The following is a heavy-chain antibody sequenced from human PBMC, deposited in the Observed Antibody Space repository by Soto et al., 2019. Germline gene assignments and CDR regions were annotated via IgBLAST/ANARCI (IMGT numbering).Heavy chain of an antibody. CDR3: ARDLDGYDFWSGSYYYGMDV. CDR1: GYTFTSYG. Sequence: ASVKVSCKASGYTFTSYGIGWVRQAPGQGLEWMGWISAYNGNTNYAQKLQGRVTMTTDTSTSTAYMELRSLRSDDTAVYYCARDLDGYDFWSGSYYYGMDVWGQGTTVTVSS. D-gene: IGHD3-3*01. CDR2: ISAYNGNT. J-gene: IGHJ6*02. V-gene: IGHV1-18*01.